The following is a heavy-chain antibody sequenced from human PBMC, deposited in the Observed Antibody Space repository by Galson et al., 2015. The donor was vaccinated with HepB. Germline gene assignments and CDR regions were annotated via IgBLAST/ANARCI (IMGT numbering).Heavy chain of an antibody. CDR3: ARLHIDSVVVPAAISLGRFDP. J-gene: IGHJ5*02. CDR1: GGSFSGYY. V-gene: IGHV4-34*01. D-gene: IGHD2-2*01. CDR2: INHSGST. Sequence: ETLSLTCAVYGGSFSGYYWSWIRQPPGKGLEWIGEINHSGSTNSNPSLKSRVTISVDTSKNQFSLTLSSVTAADTAVYYCARLHIDSVVVPAAISLGRFDPWGQGTLVTVSS.